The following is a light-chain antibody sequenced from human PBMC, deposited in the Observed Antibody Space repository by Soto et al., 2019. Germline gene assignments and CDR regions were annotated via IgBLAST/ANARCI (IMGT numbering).Light chain of an antibody. CDR1: ESLFGF. CDR2: GVS. CDR3: QSYNDWPFA. J-gene: IGKJ2*01. Sequence: EIVLTQSPATLSASPGDRVTLSCRASESLFGFLAWYQQKPGQAPRLLIYGVSTRATGIPARFSGGGSATDFTLTISSLQSEDSAVYFCQSYNDWPFASGLGTRLEI. V-gene: IGKV3-15*01.